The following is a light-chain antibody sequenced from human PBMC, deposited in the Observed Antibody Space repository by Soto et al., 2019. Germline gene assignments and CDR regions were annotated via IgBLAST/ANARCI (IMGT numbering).Light chain of an antibody. J-gene: IGLJ1*01. CDR1: SSDIGTYNR. V-gene: IGLV2-14*01. CDR3: NSYTTSSTYV. Sequence: QSVLTQPASVSGSPGQSITISCTGTSSDIGTYNRVSWYQQPPGTAPKLIIYEVRNRPSGVSNRFSGFKSGNTAYLIISGLQAEDEADYFCNSYTTSSTYVFGTGTQLTVL. CDR2: EVR.